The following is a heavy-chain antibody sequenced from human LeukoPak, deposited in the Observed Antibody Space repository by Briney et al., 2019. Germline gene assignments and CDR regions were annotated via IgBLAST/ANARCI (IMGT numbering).Heavy chain of an antibody. V-gene: IGHV3-30*18. J-gene: IGHJ3*02. CDR2: ISYDGSDK. CDR3: AKDFGEAAFDI. CDR1: GFTFSTYD. Sequence: GGSLRLSCAASGFTFSTYDMHWVRQAPGKGLEWVAIISYDGSDKYYADSVKGRFTISRDNSKNTLYLQMNSLRAEDTAVYYCAKDFGEAAFDIWDQGTMVTVSS. D-gene: IGHD3-10*01.